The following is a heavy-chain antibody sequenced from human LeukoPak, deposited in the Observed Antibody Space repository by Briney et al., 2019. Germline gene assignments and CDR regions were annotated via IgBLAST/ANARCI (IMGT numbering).Heavy chain of an antibody. CDR3: AGEAGGGYARAFDI. D-gene: IGHD5-12*01. CDR1: GGSISSYS. V-gene: IGHV4-4*07. J-gene: IGHJ3*02. CDR2: IYTSGTT. Sequence: PSETLSLTCIVSGGSISSYSWTWIRQPAGEGLEWIGRIYTSGTTNYEPSLKSRVTMSVDTSKNQFSLKLSSVTSADTAVYYCAGEAGGGYARAFDIWGQGTMVTASS.